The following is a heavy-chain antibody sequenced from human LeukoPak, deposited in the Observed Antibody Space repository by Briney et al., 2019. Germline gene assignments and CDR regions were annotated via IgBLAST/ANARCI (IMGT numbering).Heavy chain of an antibody. CDR3: ARRRLGRYHEYYFDY. D-gene: IGHD2-2*01. J-gene: IGHJ4*02. CDR1: SGSISIYY. Sequence: SDTLSLTCTVSSGSISIYYWSWIRQPPGRGLEWIGYIYYSGNTNYNPSLKSRVTLSVDTCKNQFSLKLSSVTAADTAVYYCARRRLGRYHEYYFDYWGQGTLVTVSS. V-gene: IGHV4-59*07. CDR2: IYYSGNT.